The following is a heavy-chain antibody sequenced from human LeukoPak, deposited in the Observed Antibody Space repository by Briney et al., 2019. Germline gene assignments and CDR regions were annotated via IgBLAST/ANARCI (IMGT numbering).Heavy chain of an antibody. CDR1: VGSINNHY. CDR3: ARVMDHGYSDY. V-gene: IGHV4-59*11. D-gene: IGHD3/OR15-3a*01. CDR2: IYYSGST. Sequence: SETLSLTCTVSVGSINNHYWSWIRQPPGKELKWPGYIYYSGSTQFNTSLKSRVTISVDTSKSQFSLKLSSVTAADTAVYYCARVMDHGYSDYWGQGTTVTVSS. J-gene: IGHJ4*03.